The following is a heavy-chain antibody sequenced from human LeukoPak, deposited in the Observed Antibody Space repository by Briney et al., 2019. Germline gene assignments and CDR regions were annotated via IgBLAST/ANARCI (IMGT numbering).Heavy chain of an antibody. Sequence: GGSLRLSCAASGFIFSSYVMNWVRQAPGKGLEWVANISSSGNTINYADSVKGRFTISRDNAKNSLYLQMNSLRAADTAVYYCAAGYSSGWFIRWGQGTLVTVSS. CDR1: GFIFSSYV. V-gene: IGHV3-48*03. J-gene: IGHJ4*02. CDR3: AAGYSSGWFIR. CDR2: ISSSGNTI. D-gene: IGHD6-19*01.